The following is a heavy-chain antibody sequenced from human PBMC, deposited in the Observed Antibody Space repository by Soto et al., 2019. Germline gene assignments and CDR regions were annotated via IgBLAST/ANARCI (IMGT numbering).Heavy chain of an antibody. J-gene: IGHJ4*02. CDR1: GFTFRSYW. CDR2: INSDESST. CDR3: ARPRYDDSGTPFDY. Sequence: EVQLVESGGGLVQPGGSLRLSCAASGFTFRSYWMHWVRQVPGKGLVWVSRINSDESSTSYADSVKGRFTISRDNAKNTVYLQMNSLRAEDTAVYYCARPRYDDSGTPFDYWGQGTLVTVSS. V-gene: IGHV3-74*01. D-gene: IGHD3-22*01.